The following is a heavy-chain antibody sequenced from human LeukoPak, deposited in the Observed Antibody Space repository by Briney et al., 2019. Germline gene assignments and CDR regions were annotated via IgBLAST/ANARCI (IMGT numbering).Heavy chain of an antibody. CDR2: IYTSGST. CDR1: GGSISSYY. CDR3: ARQGYSGYDYPLIFDY. Sequence: PSETLSLTCTVSGGSISSYYWSWIRQPAGKGLEGIGRIYTSGSTNYNPSLKSRVTMSVDTSKNQFSLKLSSVTAADTAVYYCARQGYSGYDYPLIFDYWGQGTLVTVSS. J-gene: IGHJ4*02. V-gene: IGHV4-4*07. D-gene: IGHD5-12*01.